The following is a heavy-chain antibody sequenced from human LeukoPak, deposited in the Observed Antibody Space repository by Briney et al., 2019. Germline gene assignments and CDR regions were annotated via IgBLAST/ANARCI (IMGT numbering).Heavy chain of an antibody. CDR3: ARDPFTSDWFDP. J-gene: IGHJ5*02. CDR1: GYTFTSYD. CDR2: VNPNSGNT. V-gene: IGHV1-8*01. D-gene: IGHD2-2*01. Sequence: RASVKVSCKASGYTFTSYDINWVRQATGQGLEWMGWVNPNSGNTGYAQKFQGRVTMTRNTSISTAYMELSSLRSEDTAVYYCARDPFTSDWFDPWGQGTLVTVSS.